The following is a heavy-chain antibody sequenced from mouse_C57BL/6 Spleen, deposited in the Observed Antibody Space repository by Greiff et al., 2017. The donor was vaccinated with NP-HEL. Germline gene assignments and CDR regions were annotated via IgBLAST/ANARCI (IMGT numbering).Heavy chain of an antibody. V-gene: IGHV14-4*01. CDR2: IDPENGDT. CDR1: GFNIKDDY. D-gene: IGHD3-2*02. Sequence: VQLKESGAELVRPGASVKLSCTASGFNIKDDYMHWVKQRPEQGLEWIGWIDPENGDTEYASKFQGKATITADTSSNTAYLQLSSLTSEDTAVYYGTRQLSQRGDAMDYWGQGTSVTVSS. J-gene: IGHJ4*01. CDR3: TRQLSQRGDAMDY.